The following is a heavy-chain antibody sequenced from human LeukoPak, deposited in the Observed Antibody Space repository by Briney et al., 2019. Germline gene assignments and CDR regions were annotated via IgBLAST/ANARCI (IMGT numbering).Heavy chain of an antibody. CDR2: ITLDGSDS. CDR1: GFPFSSYW. V-gene: IGHV3-7*04. D-gene: IGHD1-1*01. J-gene: IGHJ4*02. Sequence: GGSLRLSCAASGFPFSSYWMAWVRQAPGKGLEWVATITLDGSDSYYVDSVKGRFTVSRDNAKNSLYLQMNSLRAEGTAVFYCTTENWYVFENWGQGSLVTVSS. CDR3: TTENWYVFEN.